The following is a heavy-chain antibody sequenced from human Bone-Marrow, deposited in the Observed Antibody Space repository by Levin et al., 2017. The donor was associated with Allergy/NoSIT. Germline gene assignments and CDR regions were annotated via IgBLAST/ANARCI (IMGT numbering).Heavy chain of an antibody. CDR2: ISYDGSHK. J-gene: IGHJ6*02. D-gene: IGHD7-27*01. V-gene: IGHV3-30*18. Sequence: GGSLRLSCTASGFSFSGYGMHWVRQAPGKGLEWVAVISYDGSHKYYADSVKGRFTISRDDSEKTLYLQMNSLRAEDTAVYFCAKDLETWARNWGSGFGYYYYAMDVWGQGTTVTVSS. CDR3: AKDLETWARNWGSGFGYYYYAMDV. CDR1: GFSFSGYG.